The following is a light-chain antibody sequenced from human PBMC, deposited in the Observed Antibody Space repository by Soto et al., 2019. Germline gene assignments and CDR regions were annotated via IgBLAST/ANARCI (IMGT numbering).Light chain of an antibody. Sequence: EIVLTQSPGTLSLSPGDRATLSCRASQSISSSYLAWYQQRPGQAPRLLIYESSNRATGIPGRFSGSGSGIAFTLIISRLEPEDFAVYYCQQYDSSHTYTFGQGTKLEIK. J-gene: IGKJ2*01. CDR2: ESS. V-gene: IGKV3-20*01. CDR3: QQYDSSHTYT. CDR1: QSISSSY.